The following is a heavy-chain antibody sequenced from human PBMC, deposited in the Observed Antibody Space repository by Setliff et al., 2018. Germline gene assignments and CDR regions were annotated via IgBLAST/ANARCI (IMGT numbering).Heavy chain of an antibody. V-gene: IGHV1-18*01. J-gene: IGHJ4*02. CDR2: ISVYNGDT. D-gene: IGHD5-18*01. CDR3: ARAPSVELVTIRTNSWFTY. Sequence: VRQAPGQGLEWVGWISVYNGDTNYAQKFQGRVTLTTDTSTSTAYMELRSLTSDDSAFYYCARAPSVELVTIRTNSWFTYWGQGTLVTVSS.